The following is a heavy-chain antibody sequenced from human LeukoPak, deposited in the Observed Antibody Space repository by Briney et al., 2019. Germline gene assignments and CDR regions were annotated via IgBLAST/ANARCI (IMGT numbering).Heavy chain of an antibody. CDR3: ARASKRLVNDY. V-gene: IGHV4-34*01. Sequence: SETLSLTCAVYGGSFSGYYWSWIRQPPGKGLEWIGEINHSGSTNYNPSLKSRVTISVDTSKNQFSLKLSSVTAADTAVYYCARASKRLVNDYWGQGTLVTVSS. J-gene: IGHJ4*02. CDR2: INHSGST. CDR1: GGSFSGYY. D-gene: IGHD6-13*01.